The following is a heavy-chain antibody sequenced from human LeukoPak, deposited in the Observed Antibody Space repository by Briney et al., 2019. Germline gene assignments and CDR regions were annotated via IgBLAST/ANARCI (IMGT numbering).Heavy chain of an antibody. V-gene: IGHV1-8*01. CDR2: MNPNSGNT. CDR1: GYTFTSYD. CDR3: ARERRSTSGWYLYYYYYMDV. Sequence: ASVKVSCKASGYTFTSYDINWVRQATGQGLEWMGWMNPNSGNTGYAQKFQGRVTMTRNTPISTAYMELSSLRSEDTAVYYCARERRSTSGWYLYYYYYMDVWGKGTTVTISS. D-gene: IGHD6-19*01. J-gene: IGHJ6*03.